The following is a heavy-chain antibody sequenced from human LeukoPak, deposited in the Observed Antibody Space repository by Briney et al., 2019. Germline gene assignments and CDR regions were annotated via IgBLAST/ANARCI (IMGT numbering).Heavy chain of an antibody. CDR2: ISSNGGST. J-gene: IGHJ4*02. CDR3: ARERKLLWFGELFY. CDR1: GFTFSSYA. D-gene: IGHD3-10*01. Sequence: QPGGSLRLSCAASGFTFSSYAMHWVRQAPGKGLEYVSAISSNGGSTYYANSVKGRFTISRDNSKNTLYLQMGSLRAEDMAVYYCARERKLLWFGELFYWGQGTLVTVSS. V-gene: IGHV3-64*01.